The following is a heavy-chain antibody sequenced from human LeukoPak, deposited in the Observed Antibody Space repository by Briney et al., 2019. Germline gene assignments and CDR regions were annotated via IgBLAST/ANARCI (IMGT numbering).Heavy chain of an antibody. V-gene: IGHV3-21*01. CDR3: ARGVRYCSGGNCYSNTLAYMDV. CDR2: ITSSSSYI. D-gene: IGHD2-15*01. CDR1: GFSSSSYN. J-gene: IGHJ6*03. Sequence: GGSLRLSCAASGFSSSSYNMNWVRQAPGRGPEWVSSITSSSSYIYYADSVKGRFTISGDNAKNSLYLQMNSLRPEDTAVYYCARGVRYCSGGNCYSNTLAYMDVWGKGTTVTVSS.